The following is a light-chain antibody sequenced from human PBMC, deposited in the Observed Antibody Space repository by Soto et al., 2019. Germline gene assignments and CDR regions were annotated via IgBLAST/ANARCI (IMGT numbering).Light chain of an antibody. CDR3: SSYAGSSNV. CDR1: SSDVGGYNY. V-gene: IGLV2-8*01. Sequence: QSVLTQPPSASGSPGQSVAISCTGTSSDVGGYNYVSWYQQHPGKAPKLMIYEVNKRPSGVPDRFSGSKSGNTASLTVSGLHAEDEADYYCSSYAGSSNVFGTGTQVTVL. CDR2: EVN. J-gene: IGLJ1*01.